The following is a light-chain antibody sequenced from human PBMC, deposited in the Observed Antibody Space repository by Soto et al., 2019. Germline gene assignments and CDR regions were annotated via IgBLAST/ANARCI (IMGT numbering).Light chain of an antibody. CDR1: QGISNY. J-gene: IGKJ1*01. V-gene: IGKV1-27*01. CDR3: QKYNTVPWT. CDR2: AAS. Sequence: DIQMTQSPSSLSASVGDRVTITCRASQGISNYLAWYQQKPGKVPKLLIYAASTLQSGVPSRFSGSGSGTDFTLTISSLQPEDGATYYCQKYNTVPWTFGRGTKVEI.